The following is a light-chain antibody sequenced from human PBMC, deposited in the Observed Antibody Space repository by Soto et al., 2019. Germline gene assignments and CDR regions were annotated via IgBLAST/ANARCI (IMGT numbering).Light chain of an antibody. CDR2: NAS. Sequence: IQRAQYPSTPAASLGDTVTNTWQASQSVSIWLAWYQQKPGKAPKVLIWNASTLQRGVPSRFSGSGSGTEFTLTISSLQPDDFATYYCHQYNGYSTWTFGQGTKVDIK. CDR1: QSVSIW. J-gene: IGKJ1*01. V-gene: IGKV1-5*01. CDR3: HQYNGYSTWT.